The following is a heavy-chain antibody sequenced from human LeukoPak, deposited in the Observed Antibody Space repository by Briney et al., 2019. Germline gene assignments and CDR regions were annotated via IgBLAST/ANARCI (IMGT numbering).Heavy chain of an antibody. D-gene: IGHD4-4*01. CDR3: AKDWTTVMGGATNWFDP. Sequence: GGSLRLSCAPSRFDLSAYTMNWVRQAPGKGLEWVSSISSSSVYIFYADSLKGRFTISRDNAKNSLYLQMNSLRAEDTAVYYCAKDWTTVMGGATNWFDPWGQGTLVTVSS. J-gene: IGHJ5*02. V-gene: IGHV3-21*04. CDR2: ISSSSVYI. CDR1: RFDLSAYT.